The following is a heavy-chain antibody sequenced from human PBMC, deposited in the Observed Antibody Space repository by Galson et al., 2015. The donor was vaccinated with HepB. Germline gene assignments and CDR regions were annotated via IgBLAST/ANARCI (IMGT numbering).Heavy chain of an antibody. D-gene: IGHD2-2*02. CDR3: ARDCSSTSCYTPHYGMDV. J-gene: IGHJ6*02. V-gene: IGHV1-46*04. Sequence: SVKVSCKASGYTFTSYYMHWVRQAPGQGLEWMGIINPSGGSTSYAQKLQGRVTMTRDTSTSTVYMELSSLRSEDTAVYYCARDCSSTSCYTPHYGMDVWGQGTTVTVSS. CDR1: GYTFTSYY. CDR2: INPSGGST.